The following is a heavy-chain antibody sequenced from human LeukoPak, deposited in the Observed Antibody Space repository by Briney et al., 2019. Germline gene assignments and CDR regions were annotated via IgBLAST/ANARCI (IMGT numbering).Heavy chain of an antibody. Sequence: SQTLSLTCAISGDSVSSNSAAWNWIRQSPSRGLEWLGRTYYRSKLFNDYAVSMKSRITINPDTSKDQFSLQLNSVTPEDTAVYYCARDAGSGWSSFDYWGQGTLVTASA. CDR2: TYYRSKLFN. CDR3: ARDAGSGWSSFDY. J-gene: IGHJ4*02. CDR1: GDSVSSNSAA. D-gene: IGHD6-19*01. V-gene: IGHV6-1*01.